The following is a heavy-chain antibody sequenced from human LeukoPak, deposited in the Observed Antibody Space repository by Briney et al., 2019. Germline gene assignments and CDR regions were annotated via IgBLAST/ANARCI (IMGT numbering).Heavy chain of an antibody. Sequence: PGGSLRLSCAASGFTFSSYAMHWVRQAPGKGLEYVSAISSNGGSTYYANSVKGRFTISRDNSKNALYLQMGSLRAEDMAVYYCARAAGTGYYDYWGQGTLVTISS. V-gene: IGHV3-64*01. J-gene: IGHJ4*02. CDR1: GFTFSSYA. D-gene: IGHD6-19*01. CDR3: ARAAGTGYYDY. CDR2: ISSNGGST.